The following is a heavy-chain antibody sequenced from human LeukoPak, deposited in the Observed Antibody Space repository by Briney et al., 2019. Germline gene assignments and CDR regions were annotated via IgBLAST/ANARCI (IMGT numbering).Heavy chain of an antibody. J-gene: IGHJ6*03. V-gene: IGHV3-23*01. D-gene: IGHD6-19*01. CDR1: GFTFSSYA. Sequence: GGSLRLSCAASGFTFSSYAMSWVRQAPGKGLEWVSAIRGSGGSTYYADSVKGRFTISRDNSKNTLYLQMNSLRAEDTAVYYCAKSSGWYLNYYYYYYMDVWGKGTTVTVSS. CDR2: IRGSGGST. CDR3: AKSSGWYLNYYYYYYMDV.